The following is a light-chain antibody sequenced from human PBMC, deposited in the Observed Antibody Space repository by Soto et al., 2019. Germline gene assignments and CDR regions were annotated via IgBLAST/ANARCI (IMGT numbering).Light chain of an antibody. CDR1: QNINSNH. J-gene: IGKJ1*01. CDR3: QQYDSSPRT. V-gene: IGKV3-20*01. Sequence: EIVLTQSPGTLSLSPGERATLSCRASQNINSNHLAWYQQKPGQSPRVLMYGASSRAPGIPDRFSGSASETDFTLTISRLEPEDFAVDYCQQYDSSPRTFGQGTKVEIK. CDR2: GAS.